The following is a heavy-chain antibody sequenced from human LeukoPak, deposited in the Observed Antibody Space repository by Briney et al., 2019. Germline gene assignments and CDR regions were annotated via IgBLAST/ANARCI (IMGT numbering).Heavy chain of an antibody. D-gene: IGHD5/OR15-5a*01. CDR1: GFTFSNYG. V-gene: IGHV3-7*04. Sequence: QPGRSLRLSCAASGFTFSNYGMHWVRQAPGKGLEWVAAIKGDESEIYYVDSVKGRFTISRDNTKNSLYLQMNNLRAEDTAVFYCARDVSWGQGTLVTVSS. CDR2: IKGDESEI. CDR3: ARDVS. J-gene: IGHJ5*02.